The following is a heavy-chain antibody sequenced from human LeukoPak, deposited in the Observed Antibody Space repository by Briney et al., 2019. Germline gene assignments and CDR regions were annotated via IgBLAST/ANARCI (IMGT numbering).Heavy chain of an antibody. CDR2: IYHSGST. J-gene: IGHJ3*02. Sequence: PSETLSLTCTVSGYSISSGYYWGWIRQPPGKGLEWIGSIYHSGSTYYNPSLKSRVTISVDTSKNQFSLKLSSVTAADTAVYYCARDLLAVAVWGAFDIWGQGTMVTVSS. D-gene: IGHD6-19*01. V-gene: IGHV4-38-2*02. CDR1: GYSISSGYY. CDR3: ARDLLAVAVWGAFDI.